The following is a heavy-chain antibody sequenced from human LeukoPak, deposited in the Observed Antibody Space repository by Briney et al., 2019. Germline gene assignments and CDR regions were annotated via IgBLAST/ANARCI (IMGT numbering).Heavy chain of an antibody. J-gene: IGHJ3*02. Sequence: ASVKVSCKASGGTFSSYAISWVRQAPGQGLEWMGRIIPILGIANYAQKFQGRVTITADKSTSTAYMELSSLRSKDTAVYYCARKGGYSYGPNDAFDIWGQGTMVTVSS. V-gene: IGHV1-69*04. CDR1: GGTFSSYA. D-gene: IGHD5-18*01. CDR3: ARKGGYSYGPNDAFDI. CDR2: IIPILGIA.